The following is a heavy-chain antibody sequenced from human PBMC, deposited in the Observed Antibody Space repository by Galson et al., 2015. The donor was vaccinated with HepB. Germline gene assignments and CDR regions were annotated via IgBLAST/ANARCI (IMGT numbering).Heavy chain of an antibody. CDR3: AGHMVRGAQIDY. CDR2: ISSSGSTI. CDR1: GFTFSDYY. J-gene: IGHJ4*02. D-gene: IGHD3-10*01. Sequence: SLRLSCAASGFTFSDYYMSWIRQAPGKGLEWVSYISSSGSTIYYADSVKGRFTISRDNAKNSLYLQMNSLRAEDTAVYYCAGHMVRGAQIDYWGQGTLVTVSS. V-gene: IGHV3-11*01.